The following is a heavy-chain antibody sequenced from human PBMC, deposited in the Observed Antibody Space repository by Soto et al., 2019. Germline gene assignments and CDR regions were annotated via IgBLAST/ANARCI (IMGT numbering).Heavy chain of an antibody. CDR1: GGTFSSYA. CDR2: IIPIFGTA. Sequence: QVQLVQSGAEVKKPGSSVKVSCKASGGTFSSYAISWVRQAPGQGLEWMGGIIPIFGTANYAQKFQGRVTITADESASTAYMELSSLRSEDTAVYYCAREGDASSGYYYGKGIQHWGQGTLVTVSS. V-gene: IGHV1-69*12. D-gene: IGHD3-22*01. CDR3: AREGDASSGYYYGKGIQH. J-gene: IGHJ1*01.